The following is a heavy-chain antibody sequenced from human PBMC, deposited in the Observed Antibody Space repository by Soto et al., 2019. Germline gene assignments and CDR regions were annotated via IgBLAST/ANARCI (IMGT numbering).Heavy chain of an antibody. Sequence: ASVKVSCKASGYTFTGYYMHWVRQAPGQGLEWMGWINPNSGGTNYAQKFQGWVTMTRDTSISTAYMELSRLRSDDTAVYYCARAGVVGYCSSTSCFTTYYLDYWGQGTLVTVSS. CDR1: GYTFTGYY. J-gene: IGHJ4*02. D-gene: IGHD2-2*02. V-gene: IGHV1-2*04. CDR2: INPNSGGT. CDR3: ARAGVVGYCSSTSCFTTYYLDY.